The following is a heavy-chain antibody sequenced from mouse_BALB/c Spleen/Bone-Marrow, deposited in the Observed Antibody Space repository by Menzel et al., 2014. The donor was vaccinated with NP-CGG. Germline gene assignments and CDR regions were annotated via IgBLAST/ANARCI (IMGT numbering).Heavy chain of an antibody. Sequence: EVKLQESGGGLVQPGGPLRLSCATSGFTFTDYYMSWVRQTPGKALEWLGFIRNKANGYTADYSVSVKGRFTISRDNSQNILYLQMNTLRAEDSATYYCARDENYDIYWYFDVWGAGTTATVSS. D-gene: IGHD1-1*01. J-gene: IGHJ1*01. V-gene: IGHV7-3*02. CDR1: GFTFTDYY. CDR3: ARDENYDIYWYFDV. CDR2: IRNKANGYTA.